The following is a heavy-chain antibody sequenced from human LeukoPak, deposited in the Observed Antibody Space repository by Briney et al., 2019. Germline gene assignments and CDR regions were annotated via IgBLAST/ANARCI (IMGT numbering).Heavy chain of an antibody. CDR3: ARAVAKYCSGGSCYSMDAFDI. J-gene: IGHJ3*02. V-gene: IGHV3-30*04. D-gene: IGHD2-15*01. CDR1: GFTFSSYA. Sequence: PGGSLRLSCAASGFTFSSYAMHWVRQAPGKGLEWVAVISYDGSNKYYADSVKGRFTISRDNSKNTLYLQMNSLRAEDTAVYYCARAVAKYCSGGSCYSMDAFDIWGQGTMVTVSS. CDR2: ISYDGSNK.